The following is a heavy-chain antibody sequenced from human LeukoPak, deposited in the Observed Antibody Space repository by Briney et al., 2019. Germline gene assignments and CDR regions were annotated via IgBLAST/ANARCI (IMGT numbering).Heavy chain of an antibody. CDR2: IYTSGST. CDR1: GGSISSYY. V-gene: IGHV4-4*07. CDR3: AGSRRYYYDSSGYYAFDI. D-gene: IGHD3-22*01. J-gene: IGHJ3*02. Sequence: SETLSLTCTVSGGSISSYYWSWIRQPAGKGLEWIGRIYTSGSTNYNPSLKSRVTISVDTSKNQFSLKLSSVTAADTAVYYCAGSRRYYYDSSGYYAFDIWGQGTMVTVSS.